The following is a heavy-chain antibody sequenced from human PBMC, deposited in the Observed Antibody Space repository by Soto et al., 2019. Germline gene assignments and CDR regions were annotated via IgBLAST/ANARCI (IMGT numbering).Heavy chain of an antibody. D-gene: IGHD2-2*01. CDR1: GYTFTSYG. CDR3: ARDSRGYCSSTSCYDWFDP. CDR2: ISAYNGNT. V-gene: IGHV1-18*01. J-gene: IGHJ5*02. Sequence: QVQLVQSGGEVKKPGASVKVSCKASGYTFTSYGISWVRQAPGQGLEWMGWISAYNGNTNYAQNLQGRVTMTTDTTTSTAYMEMRSLRSDDTAVYYCARDSRGYCSSTSCYDWFDPWGQGTLVTVSS.